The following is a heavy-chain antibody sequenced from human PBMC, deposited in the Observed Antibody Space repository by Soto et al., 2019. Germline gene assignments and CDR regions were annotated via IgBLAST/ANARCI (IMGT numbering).Heavy chain of an antibody. CDR1: GGTFSSYA. CDR2: IIPIFGTA. Sequence: SVKVSCKASGGTFSSYAISWVRQAPGQGLEWMGGIIPIFGTANYAQKFQGRVTITADESTSTAYMELSSLRSEDTAVYYCARATQVRGPTGYYGMDVWGQGTRVTVPS. V-gene: IGHV1-69*13. J-gene: IGHJ6*02. D-gene: IGHD2-15*01. CDR3: ARATQVRGPTGYYGMDV.